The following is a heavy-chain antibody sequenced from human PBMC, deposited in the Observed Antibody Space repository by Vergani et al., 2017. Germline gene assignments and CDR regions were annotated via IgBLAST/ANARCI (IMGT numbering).Heavy chain of an antibody. Sequence: QVQLVQSGAEVKKPGSSVKVSCKASGGTFSSYAISWVRQAPGQGLEWMGGIIPIFGTANYAQKFQGRVTITADESTCTAYMELSSLRSEDTAVYYCARDTFDQMATIKLDAFDIWGQGTMVTVSS. CDR1: GGTFSSYA. V-gene: IGHV1-69*01. CDR3: ARDTFDQMATIKLDAFDI. CDR2: IIPIFGTA. J-gene: IGHJ3*02. D-gene: IGHD5-24*01.